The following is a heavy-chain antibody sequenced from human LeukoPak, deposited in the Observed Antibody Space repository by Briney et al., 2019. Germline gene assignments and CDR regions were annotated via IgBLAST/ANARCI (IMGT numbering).Heavy chain of an antibody. CDR1: GGSISSSSYY. J-gene: IGHJ4*02. V-gene: IGHV4-39*01. CDR3: ARKYYGSGSYYKDINFDY. D-gene: IGHD3-10*01. CDR2: IYYSGST. Sequence: PSETLSLTCTVSGGSISSSSYYWGWIRQPPGTGLEWLGSIYYSGSTYYNPSLKSRVTISVDTSKNQFSLKLSSVTAADTAVYYCARKYYGSGSYYKDINFDYWGQGTLVTVSS.